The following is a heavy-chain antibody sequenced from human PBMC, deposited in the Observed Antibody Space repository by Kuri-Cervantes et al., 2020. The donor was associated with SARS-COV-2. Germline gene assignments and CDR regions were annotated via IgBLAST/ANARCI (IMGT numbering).Heavy chain of an antibody. V-gene: IGHV3-30*04. CDR3: ARGGYYDSSGYYEFDY. D-gene: IGHD3-22*01. Sequence: GGSLRLSCAASGFTFSSYAMHWVRQAPGKGLEWVAVISFDGSNKYYADSVKGRFTISRDNSNNTLYLQMNSLRAEDTAVYYCARGGYYDSSGYYEFDYWGQGTLVTVSS. CDR1: GFTFSSYA. CDR2: ISFDGSNK. J-gene: IGHJ4*02.